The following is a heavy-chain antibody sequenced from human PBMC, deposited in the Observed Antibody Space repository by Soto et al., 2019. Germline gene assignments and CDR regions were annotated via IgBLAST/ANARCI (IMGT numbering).Heavy chain of an antibody. J-gene: IGHJ4*02. Sequence: LRLSCAASGFTFNNYAMSWVRQAPGKGLEWVSAISGSGDNTYYADSVKGRFTISRDNSKNTLYLQMNSLRAEDTAGYYCAKCRSASVAPNNYWGQGTLVTVSS. CDR3: AKCRSASVAPNNY. D-gene: IGHD5-12*01. CDR2: ISGSGDNT. V-gene: IGHV3-23*01. CDR1: GFTFNNYA.